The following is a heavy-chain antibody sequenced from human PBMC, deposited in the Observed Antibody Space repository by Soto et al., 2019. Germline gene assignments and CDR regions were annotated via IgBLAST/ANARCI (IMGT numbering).Heavy chain of an antibody. Sequence: PSETLSLTCTVTGGSMTSGDQYWTWIRHRPGEGLEWFGYINHRGSLYYNPSLKSRVSMSVDTSKNQFSLNLSSVTAADTAVYYCAGESPQRQGRNMDVGCQGTTGT. D-gene: IGHD1-1*01. J-gene: IGHJ6*02. CDR1: GGSMTSGDQY. CDR3: AGESPQRQGRNMDV. CDR2: INHRGSL. V-gene: IGHV4-31*03.